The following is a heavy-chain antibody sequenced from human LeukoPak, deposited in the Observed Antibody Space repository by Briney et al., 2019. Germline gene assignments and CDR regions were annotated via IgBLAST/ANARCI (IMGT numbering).Heavy chain of an antibody. D-gene: IGHD3-22*01. CDR2: IYYSGST. CDR1: GGSISSYY. CDR3: ARGIDSSGYYYVRAFDI. V-gene: IGHV4-59*01. J-gene: IGHJ3*02. Sequence: LETLSLTCTVSGGSISSYYWSWIRQPPGKGLEWIGYIYYSGSTNYNPSLKSRVTISVDTSKNQFSLKLSSVTAADTAVYYCARGIDSSGYYYVRAFDIWGQGTMVTVSS.